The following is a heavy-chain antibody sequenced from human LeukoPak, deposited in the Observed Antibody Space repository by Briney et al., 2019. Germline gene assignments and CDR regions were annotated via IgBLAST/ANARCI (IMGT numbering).Heavy chain of an antibody. V-gene: IGHV3-48*01. CDR3: ARRKEIDY. Sequence: SVKGRFTISRDNAKNSLYLQMNSLRAEDTAVYYCARRKEIDYWGQGTLVTVSS. J-gene: IGHJ4*02.